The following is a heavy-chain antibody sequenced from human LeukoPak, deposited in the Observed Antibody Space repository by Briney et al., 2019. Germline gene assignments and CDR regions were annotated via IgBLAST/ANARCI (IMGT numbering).Heavy chain of an antibody. D-gene: IGHD5-18*01. CDR1: GGSISSGSYY. CDR2: IYTSGST. CDR3: ARDRVDTANDAFDI. J-gene: IGHJ3*02. Sequence: SETLSLTCTVSGGSISSGSYYWSWIRQPAGKGLEWIGRIYTSGSTNYNPSLKSRVTISVDTSKHQLSLKLSSVTAADTAVYYCARDRVDTANDAFDIWGQGTMVTVSS. V-gene: IGHV4-61*02.